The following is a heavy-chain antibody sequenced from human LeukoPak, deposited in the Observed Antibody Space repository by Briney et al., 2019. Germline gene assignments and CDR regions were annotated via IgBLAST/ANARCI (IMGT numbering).Heavy chain of an antibody. CDR1: GGSISSYY. Sequence: SETLSLTCTVSGGSISSYYWSWIRQPPGKGLEWIGYIYYSGSTNYNPSLKSRVTISVDTSKNQFSLKLSSVTAADTAVYYCARFLDGRYCGGDCYQIDYWGQGTLVTVSS. J-gene: IGHJ4*02. CDR2: IYYSGST. V-gene: IGHV4-59*08. CDR3: ARFLDGRYCGGDCYQIDY. D-gene: IGHD2-21*02.